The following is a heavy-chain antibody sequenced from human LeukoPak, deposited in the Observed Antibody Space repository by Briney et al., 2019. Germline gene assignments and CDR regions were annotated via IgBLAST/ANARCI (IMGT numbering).Heavy chain of an antibody. J-gene: IGHJ4*02. D-gene: IGHD5-24*01. CDR3: ARDGVIDGYNPYYFDY. V-gene: IGHV1-46*01. CDR2: IRPSGST. CDR1: GYTFTSYY. Sequence: GASLKVSCKASGYTFTSYYIHWVRQAPGQGLEYMGIIRPSGSTAYAQKFQGRVTMTRDTSTSAVYMELSSLRSEDTAVYYCARDGVIDGYNPYYFDYWGQGTLVTVSS.